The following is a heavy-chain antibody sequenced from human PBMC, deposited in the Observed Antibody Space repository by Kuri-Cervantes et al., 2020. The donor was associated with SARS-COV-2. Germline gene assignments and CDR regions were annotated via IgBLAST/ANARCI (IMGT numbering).Heavy chain of an antibody. CDR1: GYSFTNYW. Sequence: GEFLKISCKGSGYSFTNYWIAWVRQMPGKGLEWMGIIYPGDSDTKYSPSFQGQVTISADKSISTAFLQWSSLKASDTAMYYCARRAYGEQVDYYYMDVWGKGTTVTVSS. V-gene: IGHV5-51*01. CDR3: ARRAYGEQVDYYYMDV. CDR2: IYPGDSDT. D-gene: IGHD4-17*01. J-gene: IGHJ6*03.